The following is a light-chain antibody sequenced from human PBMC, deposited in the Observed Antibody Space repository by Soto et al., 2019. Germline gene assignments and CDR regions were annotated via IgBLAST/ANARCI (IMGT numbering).Light chain of an antibody. J-gene: IGLJ1*01. CDR3: CSYAGSSTV. V-gene: IGLV2-23*02. Sequence: QSALTQPASVSGSPGQSITISCTGTSSDVGSYNLVSWYQQHPGKAPKLMICEVSKRPSGVSNRFSGSKSGNTASLTISGRQAEDEADYYCCSYAGSSTVFGTGTKRTVL. CDR1: SSDVGSYNL. CDR2: EVS.